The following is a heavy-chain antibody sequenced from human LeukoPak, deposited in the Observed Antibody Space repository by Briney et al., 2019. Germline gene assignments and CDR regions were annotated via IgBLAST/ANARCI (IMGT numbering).Heavy chain of an antibody. J-gene: IGHJ6*03. D-gene: IGHD6-13*01. CDR1: GGTFSSYA. CDR3: ARDWFDRGAAGALPYYYYYMDV. CDR2: IIPIFGTA. V-gene: IGHV1-69*05. Sequence: SVKVSCKASGGTFSSYAISWVRQAPGQGLEWMGGIIPIFGTANYVQKFQGRVTITTDESTSTAYMELSSLRSEDTAVYYCARDWFDRGAAGALPYYYYYMDVWGKGTTVTVSS.